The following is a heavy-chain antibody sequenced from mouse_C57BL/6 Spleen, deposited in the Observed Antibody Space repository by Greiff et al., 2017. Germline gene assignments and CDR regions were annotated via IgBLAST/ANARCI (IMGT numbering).Heavy chain of an antibody. Sequence: EVKLVESEGGLVQPGSSMKLSCTASAFPFSDYYMAGFRQVPEKGLEWVAKINYVGSSTYNLDSLKSRFIISRDNAKNILYLQMSSLKSEDTATYYCARGSNYYGSSYYAMDYWGQGTSVTVSS. CDR1: AFPFSDYY. D-gene: IGHD1-1*01. CDR2: INYVGSST. CDR3: ARGSNYYGSSYYAMDY. V-gene: IGHV5-16*01. J-gene: IGHJ4*01.